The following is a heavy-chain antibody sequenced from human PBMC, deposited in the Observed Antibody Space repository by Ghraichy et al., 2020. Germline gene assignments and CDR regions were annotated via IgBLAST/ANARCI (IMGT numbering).Heavy chain of an antibody. CDR1: GFTFSSYD. Sequence: GGSLRLSCAASGFTFSSYDMHWVRQATGKGLEWVSAIGTAGDTYYPGSVKGRFTISRENAKNSLYLQMNSLRAEDTAVYYCARSQGVVGATWDDAFDIWGQGTMVTVSS. J-gene: IGHJ3*02. D-gene: IGHD1-26*01. V-gene: IGHV3-13*01. CDR2: IGTAGDT. CDR3: ARSQGVVGATWDDAFDI.